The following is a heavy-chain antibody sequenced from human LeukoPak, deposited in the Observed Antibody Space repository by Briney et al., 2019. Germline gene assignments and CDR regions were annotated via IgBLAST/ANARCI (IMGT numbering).Heavy chain of an antibody. CDR1: GFTFTTYS. Sequence: GGSLRLSCEASGFTFTTYSMTWVRQAPGKGLEWVSIISSGSSAIFSADALKGRFTISRDDAKNLLYLDMNSLKTEDTAVYYCTTDRMIYATNWAVSWFDPWGQGTLVTVSS. CDR3: TTDRMIYATNWAVSWFDP. J-gene: IGHJ5*02. V-gene: IGHV3-21*03. D-gene: IGHD2-8*01. CDR2: ISSGSSAI.